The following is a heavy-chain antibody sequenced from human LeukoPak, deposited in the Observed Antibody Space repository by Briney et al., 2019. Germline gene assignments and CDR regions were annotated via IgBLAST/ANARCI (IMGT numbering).Heavy chain of an antibody. CDR3: ATEGNYDFWSGFSRVGLYYYGMDV. CDR2: IIPIFGTA. CDR1: GGTFSSYA. Sequence: SVKVSCKASGGTFSSYAISWVRQAPGQGLEWMGGIIPIFGTANYAQRFQGRVTITADESTSTAYMELSSLRSEDTAVYYCATEGNYDFWSGFSRVGLYYYGMDVWGQGTTVTVSS. J-gene: IGHJ6*02. D-gene: IGHD3-3*01. V-gene: IGHV1-69*13.